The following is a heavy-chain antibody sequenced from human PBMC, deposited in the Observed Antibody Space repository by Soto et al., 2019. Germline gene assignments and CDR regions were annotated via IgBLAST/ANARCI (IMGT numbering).Heavy chain of an antibody. V-gene: IGHV5-51*01. D-gene: IGHD3-3*01. J-gene: IGHJ3*02. Sequence: PGESLKISCKGSGYSFTSYWIGWVRQMPGKGLEWMGIIYPGDSDTRYSPSFQGQVTISXXXXXXTXYXQXXXLKAXDTAMYYCASASITIFDDAFDIWGQGTMVTVSS. CDR1: GYSFTSYW. CDR3: ASASITIFDDAFDI. CDR2: IYPGDSDT.